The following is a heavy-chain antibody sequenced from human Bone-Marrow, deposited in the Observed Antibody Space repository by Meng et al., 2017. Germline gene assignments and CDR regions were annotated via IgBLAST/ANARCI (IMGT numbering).Heavy chain of an antibody. CDR2: MNPNSGNT. CDR1: GYTFTSYD. V-gene: IGHV1-8*01. D-gene: IGHD6-19*01. CDR3: ARAAVADLNWYFNL. J-gene: IGHJ2*01. Sequence: GQLVQSGAEVKKPGASVKVSCKASGYTFTSYDINWVRQATGQGLEWMGWMNPNSGNTGYAQKFQGRVTMTRNTSISTAYMELSSLRSEDTAVYYCARAAVADLNWYFNLWGRGTLVTVSS.